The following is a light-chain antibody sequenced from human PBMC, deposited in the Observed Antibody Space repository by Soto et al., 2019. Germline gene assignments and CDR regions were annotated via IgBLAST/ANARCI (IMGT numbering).Light chain of an antibody. V-gene: IGKV3-11*01. CDR2: DAS. J-gene: IGKJ4*01. Sequence: EIVLTQSPATLSLSPGERATLSCRASQRVGSSLAWFQQKPGQGPRLLIYDASNRATGIPARFSGSGSGTDFTLTISSLEPEDFAIYYFQQRANWLTFGGGTKVEIK. CDR3: QQRANWLT. CDR1: QRVGSS.